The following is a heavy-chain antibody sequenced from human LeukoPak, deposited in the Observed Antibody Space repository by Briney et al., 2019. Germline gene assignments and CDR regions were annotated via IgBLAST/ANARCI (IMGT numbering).Heavy chain of an antibody. J-gene: IGHJ6*02. Sequence: PGGPLRLSCAASGFTFDDYALYWVRQAPGKGLEWISLISGNGGTTYYADSLNGRFTISRDNSKNSLYLQMNSLRTEDTALYYCARTYYYYGMDVWGQGTTVTVSS. V-gene: IGHV3-43*02. CDR3: ARTYYYYGMDV. CDR1: GFTFDDYA. CDR2: ISGNGGTT.